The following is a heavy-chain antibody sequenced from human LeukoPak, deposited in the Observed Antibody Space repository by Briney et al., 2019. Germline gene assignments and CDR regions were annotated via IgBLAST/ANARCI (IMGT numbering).Heavy chain of an antibody. D-gene: IGHD6-19*01. CDR2: IKPDGSEQ. J-gene: IGHJ4*02. Sequence: PGGSLRLSCVASGPIFSKYWMTWVRQAPGKGLEWVATIKPDGSEQYYLDSVKGRFTISRDNARDSLYLQMNSLRDDDTSVYYCARDASALYWGRGTPVTVSS. CDR3: ARDASALY. CDR1: GPIFSKYW. V-gene: IGHV3-7*01.